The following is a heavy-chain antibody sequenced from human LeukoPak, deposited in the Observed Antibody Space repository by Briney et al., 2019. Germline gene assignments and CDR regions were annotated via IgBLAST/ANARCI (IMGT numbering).Heavy chain of an antibody. CDR1: GGSISSYY. D-gene: IGHD6-13*01. CDR3: AREDPYSSSWYNWFDP. Sequence: SETLSLTCTVSGGSISSYYWSWIRQPAGKGLEWIGRIYTSGSTNYNPSLKSRVTISVDTSKNQFSLKLSSVTAADTTVYYCAREDPYSSSWYNWFDPWGQGTLVTVSS. J-gene: IGHJ5*02. V-gene: IGHV4-4*07. CDR2: IYTSGST.